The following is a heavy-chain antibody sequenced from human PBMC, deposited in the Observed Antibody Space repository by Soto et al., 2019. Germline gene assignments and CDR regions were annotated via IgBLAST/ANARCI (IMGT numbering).Heavy chain of an antibody. CDR1: GYSFTSYW. J-gene: IGHJ6*02. Sequence: PGESLKISCKGSGYSFTSYWIGWVRQMPGKGLEWMGIIYPGDSDTRYSPSFQGQVTISADKSISTAYLQWSSLKASDTAMYYCARVTGSLSYYYYGMDVWGQGTTVTVSS. CDR3: ARVTGSLSYYYYGMDV. D-gene: IGHD2-15*01. CDR2: IYPGDSDT. V-gene: IGHV5-51*01.